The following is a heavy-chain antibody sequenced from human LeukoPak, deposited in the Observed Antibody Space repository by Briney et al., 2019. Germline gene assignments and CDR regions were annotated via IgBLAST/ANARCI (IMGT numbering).Heavy chain of an antibody. J-gene: IGHJ5*02. CDR2: IYTSGST. D-gene: IGHD3-10*01. CDR1: GGSISSGSYY. V-gene: IGHV4-61*02. Sequence: SETLSLTCTVSGGSISSGSYYWSWIRQPAGKGLEWIGRIYTSGSTNYNPSLKSRVTISVDTSKNQFSLKLSSVTAADTAVYYCARVLLWGGWGNWFDPWGQGTLVTVSS. CDR3: ARVLLWGGWGNWFDP.